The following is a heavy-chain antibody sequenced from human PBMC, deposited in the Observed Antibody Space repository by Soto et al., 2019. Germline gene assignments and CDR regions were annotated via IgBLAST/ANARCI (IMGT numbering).Heavy chain of an antibody. J-gene: IGHJ6*02. V-gene: IGHV1-69*01. CDR1: GGTFISDT. CDR3: ASRGGHDALDL. D-gene: IGHD5-12*01. Sequence: QVQLVQSGTEVKKPGSSVKVSCKASGGTFISDTFNWVRQAPGQGLEWMGEILPIFGTTNYTRQYQGRVAFTADAATATGYTELSSLPSEDTALYFCASRGGHDALDLWALGTMITASS. CDR2: ILPIFGTT.